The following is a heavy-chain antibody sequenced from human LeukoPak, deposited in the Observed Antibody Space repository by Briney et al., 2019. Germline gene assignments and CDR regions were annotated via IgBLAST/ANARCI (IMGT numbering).Heavy chain of an antibody. J-gene: IGHJ6*03. CDR1: GYSISSGYY. CDR3: ARSEPRGYSYGLYYYYMDV. CDR2: IYHSGST. V-gene: IGHV4-38-2*01. Sequence: SETLSLTCAVSGYSISSGYYWGWIRQPPGKGLEWIGSIYHSGSTYYNPSLKSRVTISVDTSKNQFSLKLSSVTAADTAVYYCARSEPRGYSYGLYYYYMDVWGKGTTVTVSS. D-gene: IGHD5-18*01.